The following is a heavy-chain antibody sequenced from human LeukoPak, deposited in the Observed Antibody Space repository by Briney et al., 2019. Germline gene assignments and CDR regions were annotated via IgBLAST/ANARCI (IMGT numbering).Heavy chain of an antibody. J-gene: IGHJ4*02. Sequence: PSQTLSLTCTLSRGSLSSYYWSWIRQPPGKGLEWIGYIYYIGSTNYNPSLTTRVTISVDTSKNQFSLKLSSVTAADTAVYYCAGEGGGYGDYVHYWGQGTLVTVSS. V-gene: IGHV4-59*12. CDR3: AGEGGGYGDYVHY. CDR1: RGSLSSYY. CDR2: IYYIGST. D-gene: IGHD4-17*01.